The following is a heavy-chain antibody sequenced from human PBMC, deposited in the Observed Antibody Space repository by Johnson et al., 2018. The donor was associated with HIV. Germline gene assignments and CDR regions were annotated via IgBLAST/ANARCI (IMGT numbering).Heavy chain of an antibody. D-gene: IGHD3-22*01. CDR1: GFTFSDYY. V-gene: IGHV3-11*04. CDR3: ARDRGYWDAFDI. CDR2: ISSSGTTV. Sequence: VQLVESGGGVVQPGRSLRLSCAASGFTFSDYYMGWIRQTPGKGLEWVSYISSSGTTVYYADSVKGRFSISRDNAKHSLYLQMNSLRAEDTAVYYCARDRGYWDAFDIWGQGTMVTVSS. J-gene: IGHJ3*02.